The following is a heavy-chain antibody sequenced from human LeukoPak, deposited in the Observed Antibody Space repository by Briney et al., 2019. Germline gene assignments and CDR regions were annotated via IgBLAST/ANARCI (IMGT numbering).Heavy chain of an antibody. J-gene: IGHJ4*02. CDR1: GFTFSSYA. CDR3: ARDLSGRYSSDY. CDR2: ISNDGSSE. Sequence: GRSLRLSCAASGFTFSSYAMHWVRQAPGKGLEWVAVISNDGSSEHHADSVKGRFTISRDNSKNTLYLQMNSLRAEDTAVYYCARDLSGRYSSDYWGQGTLVTVSS. V-gene: IGHV3-30-3*01. D-gene: IGHD1-26*01.